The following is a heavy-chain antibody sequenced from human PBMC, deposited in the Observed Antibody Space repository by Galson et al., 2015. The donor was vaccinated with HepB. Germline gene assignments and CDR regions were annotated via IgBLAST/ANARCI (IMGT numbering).Heavy chain of an antibody. CDR3: ARAVSGKWFGELSALGNYGMDV. CDR2: ISYDGSNK. J-gene: IGHJ6*02. CDR1: GFTFSSYA. Sequence: SLRLSCAASGFTFSSYAMHWVRQAPGKGLEWVAVISYDGSNKYYADSVKGRFTISRDNSKNTLYLQMNSLRAEDTAVYYCARAVSGKWFGELSALGNYGMDVWGQGTTVTVSS. V-gene: IGHV3-30*04. D-gene: IGHD3-10*01.